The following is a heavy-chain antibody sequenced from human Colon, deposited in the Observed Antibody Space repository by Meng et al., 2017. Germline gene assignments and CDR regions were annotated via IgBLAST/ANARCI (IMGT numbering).Heavy chain of an antibody. V-gene: IGHV3-21*01. CDR3: VREEYDPRDF. J-gene: IGHJ4*02. CDR1: GFIFNNYR. D-gene: IGHD3-16*01. Sequence: EVQLVESGGGLVEPGGSLRLSCAASGFIFNNYRTNWVRQAPGKGLEWVSVIDYGGISTYYADSVKGRFTISRDNAKNSVSLQMNNLRAEDTAVYYCVREEYDPRDFWGQGTLVTVSS. CDR2: IDYGGIST.